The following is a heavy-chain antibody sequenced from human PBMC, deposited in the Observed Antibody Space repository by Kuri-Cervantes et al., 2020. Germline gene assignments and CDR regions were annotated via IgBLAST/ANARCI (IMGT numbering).Heavy chain of an antibody. CDR1: GGSVSSGSYY. CDR3: ARLLKGYYYFDY. J-gene: IGHJ4*02. Sequence: SETLSLTCTVSGGSVSSGSYYWGWIRQPPGKGLEWIGSIYYSGSTYYNPSLKSRVTISVDTSKNQFSLKLSSVTAADTAVYYCARLLKGYYYFDYWGQGTLVTVSS. V-gene: IGHV4-39*01. CDR2: IYYSGST. D-gene: IGHD2-15*01.